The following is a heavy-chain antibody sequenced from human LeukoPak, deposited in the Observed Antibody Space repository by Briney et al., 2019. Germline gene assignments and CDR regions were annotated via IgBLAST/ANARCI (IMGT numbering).Heavy chain of an antibody. V-gene: IGHV3-23*01. CDR3: AKDCNGGNCYIDY. Sequence: GGSLRLSCAASGFTFTNYAMSWVRQAPGKGLEWVSGMSGRGVSTYYADSVKGRFTISSDNSKNTLYLQMNSLRAEDTAIYYCAKDCNGGNCYIDYWGLGTLVTVAS. CDR2: MSGRGVST. CDR1: GFTFTNYA. D-gene: IGHD2-15*01. J-gene: IGHJ4*02.